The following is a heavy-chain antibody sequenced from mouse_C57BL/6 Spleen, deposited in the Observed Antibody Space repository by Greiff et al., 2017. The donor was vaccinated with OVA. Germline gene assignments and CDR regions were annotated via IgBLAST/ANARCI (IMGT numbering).Heavy chain of an antibody. CDR3: AKWGNWDFDY. CDR1: GYTFTSYW. CDR2: IDPSDSYT. D-gene: IGHD4-1*01. J-gene: IGHJ2*01. Sequence: QVQLQQPGAELVKPGASVKLSCKASGYTFTSYWMQWVKQRPGQGLEWIGEIDPSDSYTNYNQKFKGKATLTVDTSSSTAYMQLSSLTSEDSAVYYRAKWGNWDFDYWGQGTTLTVSS. V-gene: IGHV1-50*01.